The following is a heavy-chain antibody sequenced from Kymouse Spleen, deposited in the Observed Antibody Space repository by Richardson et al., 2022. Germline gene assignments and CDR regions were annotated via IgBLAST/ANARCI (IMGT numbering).Heavy chain of an antibody. Sequence: QVQLVESGGGVVQPGRSLRLSCAASGFTFSSYGMHWVRQAPGKGLEWVAVIWYDGSNKYYADSVKGRFTISRDNSKNTLYLQMNSLRAEDTAVYYCARDRGYDILTGYPLDYWGQGTLVTVSS. D-gene: IGHD3-9*01. CDR1: GFTFSSYG. CDR2: IWYDGSNK. J-gene: IGHJ4*02. CDR3: ARDRGYDILTGYPLDY. V-gene: IGHV3-33*01.